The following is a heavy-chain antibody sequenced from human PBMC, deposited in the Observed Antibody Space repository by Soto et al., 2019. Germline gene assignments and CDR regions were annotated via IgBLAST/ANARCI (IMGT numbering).Heavy chain of an antibody. V-gene: IGHV1-18*01. CDR2: ISVYNGNT. D-gene: IGHD2-15*01. CDR3: ARVECSGGSYYYFDY. CDR1: GYTFTSYG. J-gene: IGHJ4*02. Sequence: ASVKVSCKASGYTFTSYGISWVRQAPGQGLEWMGWISVYNGNTNNAQKLQGRVTMTTDTSMSTAYMELRSLRPDDTAVYYCARVECSGGSYYYFDYWGQGTLVTVSS.